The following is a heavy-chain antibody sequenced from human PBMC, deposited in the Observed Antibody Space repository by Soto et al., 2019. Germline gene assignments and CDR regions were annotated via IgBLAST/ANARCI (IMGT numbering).Heavy chain of an antibody. CDR3: AIDLNIGAFDD. CDR2: ISSSSSTI. CDR1: GFTFSSYS. Sequence: EVQLVESGGGLVQPGGSLRLSCAASGFTFSSYSMNWVRQAPGKGLEWVSYISSSSSTIYYADSVKGRFTISRDNAKSSLSRQLNRLRAEDTGMYYCAIDLNIGAFDDRGQGTLVTVSS. V-gene: IGHV3-48*01. J-gene: IGHJ4*02.